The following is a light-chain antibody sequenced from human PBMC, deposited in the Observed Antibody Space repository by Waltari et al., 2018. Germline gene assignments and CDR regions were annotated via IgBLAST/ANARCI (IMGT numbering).Light chain of an antibody. CDR3: QASYTTPYS. CDR1: KNIRSY. CDR2: AAS. Sequence: DLQMTQSPPSLSASVGDRVTISCRASKNIRSYLSWYQQKPGIAPKLVIYAASTLQSGVQSRFSGSGSGTNFTLTITSLQAEDFATYFCQASYTTPYSFGQGTKVEIK. J-gene: IGKJ2*03. V-gene: IGKV1-39*01.